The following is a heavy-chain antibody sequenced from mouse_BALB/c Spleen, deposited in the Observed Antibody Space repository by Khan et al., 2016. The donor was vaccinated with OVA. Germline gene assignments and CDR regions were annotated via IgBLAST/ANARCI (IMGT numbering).Heavy chain of an antibody. D-gene: IGHD2-10*01. CDR1: GYTFTNYG. Sequence: QIQLVQSGPELKKPGETVKISCKASGYTFTNYGMNWVKQAPGKGLKWMGWINTYTGEPTYADDFKGRFAFSLETSASTAYLQINNLKNEDTATYFGASPPYFSYVMDYWGQGTSVTVSS. V-gene: IGHV9-3-1*01. J-gene: IGHJ4*01. CDR2: INTYTGEP. CDR3: ASPPYFSYVMDY.